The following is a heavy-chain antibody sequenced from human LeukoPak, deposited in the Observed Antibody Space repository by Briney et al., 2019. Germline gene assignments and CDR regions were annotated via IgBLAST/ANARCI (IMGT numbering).Heavy chain of an antibody. J-gene: IGHJ5*02. CDR3: ARGGWSLDL. CDR2: THFSGSS. D-gene: IGHD6-19*01. Sequence: SETLSLTCTVSGGSISSYYWSWTRQPPGKGLEWIGYTHFSGSSSQNPSLNSRLTMSLDTSKNQFSLKLTSVTATDTAVYYCARGGWSLDLWGQGTLVTVSS. V-gene: IGHV4-59*01. CDR1: GGSISSYY.